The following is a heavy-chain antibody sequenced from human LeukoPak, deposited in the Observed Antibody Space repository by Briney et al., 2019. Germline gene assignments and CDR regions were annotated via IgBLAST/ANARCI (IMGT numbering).Heavy chain of an antibody. Sequence: ASVKVSCKASGCTFTGYYMHWVRQAPGQGLEWMGWINPNSGGTNYAQKFQGRVTMTRDTSISTAYMELSRLRSDDTAVYYCARDPPGENQILGFVYYYYYYGMDVWGQGTTVTVSS. J-gene: IGHJ6*02. CDR3: ARDPPGENQILGFVYYYYYYGMDV. CDR1: GCTFTGYY. D-gene: IGHD3-3*01. CDR2: INPNSGGT. V-gene: IGHV1-2*02.